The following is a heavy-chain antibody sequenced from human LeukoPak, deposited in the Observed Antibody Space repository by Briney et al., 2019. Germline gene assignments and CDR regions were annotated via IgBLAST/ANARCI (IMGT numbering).Heavy chain of an antibody. CDR3: TTASYYYDIDY. CDR2: IKSKTDGGTT. V-gene: IGHV3-15*01. J-gene: IGHJ4*02. CDR1: GFTFRNAW. D-gene: IGHD3-22*01. Sequence: PGGSLRLSCAASGFTFRNAWMSWVRQAPGKGLEWVGRIKSKTDGGTTDYAAPVKGRFTISRDDSKNTLYLQMNSLKTEDTAVYYCTTASYYYDIDYWGQGTLVTVSS.